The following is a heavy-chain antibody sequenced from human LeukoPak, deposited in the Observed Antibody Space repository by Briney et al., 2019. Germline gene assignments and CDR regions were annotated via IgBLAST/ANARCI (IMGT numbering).Heavy chain of an antibody. V-gene: IGHV4-59*08. J-gene: IGHJ4*02. Sequence: PSETLSLTCTVSGGSISSYYWSWIRQPPGKGLEWIGYIYYSGSTNYNPSLKSRVTISVDTSKNQFSLKLSSVTAADTAVYYCASIPGYWGQGTLVTVSS. CDR2: IYYSGST. CDR1: GGSISSYY. CDR3: ASIPGY.